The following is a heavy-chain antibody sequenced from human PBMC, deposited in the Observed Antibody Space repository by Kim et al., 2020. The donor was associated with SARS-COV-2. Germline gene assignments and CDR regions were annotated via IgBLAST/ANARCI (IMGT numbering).Heavy chain of an antibody. J-gene: IGHJ4*02. CDR3: ARSQSRGSTEYYFDY. Sequence: ASVKVSCKASGYTFTSYYMHWVRQAPGQGLEWMGIINPSGGSTSYAQKFQGRVTMTRDTSTSTVYMELSSLRSEDTAVYYCARSQSRGSTEYYFDYWGQGTLVTVSS. D-gene: IGHD2-2*01. CDR1: GYTFTSYY. V-gene: IGHV1-46*01. CDR2: INPSGGST.